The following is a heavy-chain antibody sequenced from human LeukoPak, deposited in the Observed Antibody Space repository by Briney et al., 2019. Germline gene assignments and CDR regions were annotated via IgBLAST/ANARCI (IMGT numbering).Heavy chain of an antibody. J-gene: IGHJ4*02. CDR3: VRRSSDWTTDY. CDR1: GFTFSSYS. V-gene: IGHV3-48*02. CDR2: ISSTSKTI. Sequence: GGSLILSCAASGFTFSSYSMNWVRQAPGKGLEWVSYISSTSKTIYYADSVKGRFTISRDNAKNSLDLQMSSLRDEDTAVYYCVRRSSDWTTDYWGQGTLVTVSS. D-gene: IGHD2-21*02.